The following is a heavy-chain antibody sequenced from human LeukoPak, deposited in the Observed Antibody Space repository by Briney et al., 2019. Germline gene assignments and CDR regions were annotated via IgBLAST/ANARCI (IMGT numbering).Heavy chain of an antibody. CDR1: GGSISSYY. V-gene: IGHV4-59*12. J-gene: IGHJ4*02. D-gene: IGHD2-2*01. Sequence: SETLSLTCTVSGGSISSYYWSWIRQPPGKGLEWIGYIYYSGSTNYNPSLKSRVTISVDTSKNQFSLKLSSVTAADTAVYYCVRGEYQLLYFDYWGQGTLVTVSS. CDR3: VRGEYQLLYFDY. CDR2: IYYSGST.